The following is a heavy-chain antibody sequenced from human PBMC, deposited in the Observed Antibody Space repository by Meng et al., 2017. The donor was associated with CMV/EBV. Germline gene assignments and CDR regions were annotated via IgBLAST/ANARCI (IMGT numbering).Heavy chain of an antibody. J-gene: IGHJ5*02. Sequence: GSLRLSCTVSGGSISSYYWSWIRQPPGKGLEWIGYIYYSGSTNYNPSLKSRVTISVDTSKNQFSLKLSSVTAADTAVYYCAREGIYCSSTSCYRGGRFWFDPWGQGTLVTVSS. CDR3: AREGIYCSSTSCYRGGRFWFDP. V-gene: IGHV4-59*01. D-gene: IGHD2-2*01. CDR2: IYYSGST. CDR1: GGSISSYY.